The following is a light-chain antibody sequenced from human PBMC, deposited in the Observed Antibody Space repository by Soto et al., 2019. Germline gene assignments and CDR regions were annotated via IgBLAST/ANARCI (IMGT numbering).Light chain of an antibody. CDR1: SGHSSYA. V-gene: IGLV4-69*01. Sequence: QLVLTQSPSASASLGASVKLTCTLSSGHSSYAIAWHQQHPEKGPRYLMKLSSDGSHSKGDGIPDRFSGSSSGAERYLTISSLQSEDEADYYCQTWDTGARVVFGGGTQLTVL. J-gene: IGLJ2*01. CDR2: LSSDGSH. CDR3: QTWDTGARVV.